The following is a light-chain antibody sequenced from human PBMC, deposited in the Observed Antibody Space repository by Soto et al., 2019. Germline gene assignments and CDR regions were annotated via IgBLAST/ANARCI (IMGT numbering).Light chain of an antibody. CDR2: SNI. Sequence: QSALTQPPSASGTPGQRVTISCSGSSSKIGSNTVSWYQQLPGTAPKLLIYSNIRRPSGVPERFSGSNSGTSASLAISGLQSEDEADYYCAAWDDSLHGFYVFGTGTKVTV. V-gene: IGLV1-44*01. CDR1: SSKIGSNT. J-gene: IGLJ1*01. CDR3: AAWDDSLHGFYV.